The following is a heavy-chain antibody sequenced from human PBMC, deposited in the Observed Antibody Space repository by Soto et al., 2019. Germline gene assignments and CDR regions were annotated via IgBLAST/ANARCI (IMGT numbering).Heavy chain of an antibody. CDR1: GYTFTDFG. V-gene: IGHV1-18*01. CDR2: ISAYNDNA. J-gene: IGHJ4*02. Sequence: ASVKVSCKASGYTFTDFGISWVRQAPGQGPEWMGWISAYNDNAKYAQRIQGRVTMTTDTSTSTAYMELRSLRSDDTAVYYCGRESCQGSMCSGVDYWGQGTQVTVSS. CDR3: GRESCQGSMCSGVDY. D-gene: IGHD2-8*01.